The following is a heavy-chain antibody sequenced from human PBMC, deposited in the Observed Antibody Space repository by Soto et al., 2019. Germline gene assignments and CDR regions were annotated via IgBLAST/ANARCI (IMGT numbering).Heavy chain of an antibody. D-gene: IGHD3-22*01. CDR1: GGSISSYY. V-gene: IGHV4-59*01. J-gene: IGHJ5*02. CDR2: IYYSGST. CDR3: AREGYDDSSGYYFGWFDP. Sequence: SETLSLTCTVSGGSISSYYWSWIRQPPGKGLEWIGYIYYSGSTNYNPSLKSRVTISVDTSKNQFSLKLSSVTAADTAVYYCAREGYDDSSGYYFGWFDPWGQGTLVTVSS.